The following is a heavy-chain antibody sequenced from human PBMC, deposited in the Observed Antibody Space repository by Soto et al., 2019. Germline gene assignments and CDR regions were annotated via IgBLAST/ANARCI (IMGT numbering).Heavy chain of an antibody. CDR3: VRDAPSLWSIFGG. CDR2: INLNDGGT. Sequence: ASVKVSSKASEYNSCDYYLHWLRQAPGQGLEWMGWINLNDGGTNYARKFQGRVTMTSDKSITTVYMELSSLRSDDTAVYSCVRDAPSLWSIFGGRGHGTLATV. J-gene: IGHJ4*01. CDR1: EYNSCDYY. V-gene: IGHV1-2*02. D-gene: IGHD3-3*01.